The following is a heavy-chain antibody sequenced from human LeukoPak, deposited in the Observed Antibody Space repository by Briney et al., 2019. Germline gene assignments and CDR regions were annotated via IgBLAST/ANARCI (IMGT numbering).Heavy chain of an antibody. J-gene: IGHJ4*02. V-gene: IGHV1-2*02. D-gene: IGHD3-10*01. Sequence: GASVKVSCKASGYTFTSYYMHWVRQAPGQGLEWMGWINPNSGGTNYAQKFQGRVTMTRDTSISTAYMELSRLRSDDTAVYYCARVTYYYGSGINYWGQGTLVTVSS. CDR3: ARVTYYYGSGINY. CDR2: INPNSGGT. CDR1: GYTFTSYY.